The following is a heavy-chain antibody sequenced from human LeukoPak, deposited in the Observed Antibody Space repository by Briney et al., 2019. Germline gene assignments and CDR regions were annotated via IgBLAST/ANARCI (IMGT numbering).Heavy chain of an antibody. J-gene: IGHJ4*02. Sequence: KPSETLSLTCTVSGGSISSYYWSWIRQPPGKGLEWIGNIYYSGSTNYNPSLKSRITISIDTSKTQFSLKLSSVTAADTAVYYCARAGGGGKLGDFDYWGQGTLVTVSS. V-gene: IGHV4-59*01. CDR3: ARAGGGGKLGDFDY. CDR2: IYYSGST. CDR1: GGSISSYY. D-gene: IGHD4-23*01.